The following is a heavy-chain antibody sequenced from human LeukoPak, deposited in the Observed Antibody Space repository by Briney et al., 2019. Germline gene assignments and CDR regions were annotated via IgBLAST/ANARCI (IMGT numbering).Heavy chain of an antibody. J-gene: IGHJ6*03. CDR2: IIPIFGTA. V-gene: IGHV1-69*13. D-gene: IGHD2-2*01. CDR1: GGTFSSYA. CDR3: ARGAKIHHIVVVPAATRYYYYYYMDV. Sequence: SSVKVSCKASGGTFSSYAISWVRQAPGQGLEWMGGIIPIFGTANYAQKFQGRVTITADESTSTAYMELSSLRSEDTAVYYCARGAKIHHIVVVPAATRYYYYYYMDVWGKGTTVTVSS.